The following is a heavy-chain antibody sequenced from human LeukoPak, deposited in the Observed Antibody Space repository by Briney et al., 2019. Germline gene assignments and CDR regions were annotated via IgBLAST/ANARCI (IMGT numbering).Heavy chain of an antibody. D-gene: IGHD3-22*01. J-gene: IGHJ4*02. V-gene: IGHV1-69*04. CDR1: GGTFSSYA. CDR3: ARVSLNNYYDSSGYQHYFDY. CDR2: IIPILGIA. Sequence: SVKVSCKASGGTFSSYAISWVRQAPGQGLEWMGRIIPILGIANYAQKFQGRVTITADKSTSTAYIELSSLRSEDTAVYYCARVSLNNYYDSSGYQHYFDYWGQGTLVTVSS.